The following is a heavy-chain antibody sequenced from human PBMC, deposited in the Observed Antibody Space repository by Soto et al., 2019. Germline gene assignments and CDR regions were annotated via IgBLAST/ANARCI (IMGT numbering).Heavy chain of an antibody. V-gene: IGHV3-11*01. Sequence: QVQLVESGGGLVKPGGSLRLSCAASGFTFSDYYMSWIRQAPGKGLEWISYISGSGTTIYYADSVKGRFTISRDNAKNTVYLQVNSLRAGDMAVYYCARGSGSWSAFDIWGRGTMVTVSS. D-gene: IGHD3-10*01. CDR3: ARGSGSWSAFDI. CDR1: GFTFSDYY. J-gene: IGHJ3*02. CDR2: ISGSGTTI.